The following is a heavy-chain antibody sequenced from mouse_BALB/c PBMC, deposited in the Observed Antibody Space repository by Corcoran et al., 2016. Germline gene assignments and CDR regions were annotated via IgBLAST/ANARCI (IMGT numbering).Heavy chain of an antibody. V-gene: IGHV9-3-1*01. CDR1: GYTFTNYG. CDR2: INTYTGEP. CDR3: AREPYAMDY. J-gene: IGHJ4*01. Sequence: QIQLVQSGPELKKPGETVKISCEASGYTFTNYGMNWVKQAPGKGLKWMGWINTYTGEPTYADDFKGRFAFSLETFASTAYLQINNLKNEDTATYFCAREPYAMDYWGQGTSVTVSS.